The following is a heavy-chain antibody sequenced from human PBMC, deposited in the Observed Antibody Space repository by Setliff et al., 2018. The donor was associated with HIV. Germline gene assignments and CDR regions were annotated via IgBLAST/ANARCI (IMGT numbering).Heavy chain of an antibody. CDR1: GGSLSGYH. D-gene: IGHD3-22*01. CDR3: ARGGGYDRSGYYPFDY. CDR2: INHSGST. V-gene: IGHV4-34*01. Sequence: LSLTCAVYGGSLSGYHWSLIRQSPEKGLEWIGEINHSGSTNYNPSLKSRVTMSVDTSKNQFSLKLSSVTAADTAVHYCARGGGYDRSGYYPFDYWGQGTPVTVSS. J-gene: IGHJ4*02.